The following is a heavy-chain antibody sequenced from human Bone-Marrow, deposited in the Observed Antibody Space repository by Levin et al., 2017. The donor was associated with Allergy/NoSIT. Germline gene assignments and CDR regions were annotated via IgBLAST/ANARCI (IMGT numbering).Heavy chain of an antibody. CDR3: ARERGHDFWSGVFDP. V-gene: IGHV4-38-2*02. D-gene: IGHD3-3*01. Sequence: RSSETLSLTCDVSGYSISSGYFWGWIRLTPGKGLEWIASKYHSGNTYYNPALKSRVTMSVDTSKKQFSLKLNSVTAADTAVYYCARERGHDFWSGVFDPWGQGAHVTVSS. CDR1: GYSISSGYF. J-gene: IGHJ5*02. CDR2: KYHSGNT.